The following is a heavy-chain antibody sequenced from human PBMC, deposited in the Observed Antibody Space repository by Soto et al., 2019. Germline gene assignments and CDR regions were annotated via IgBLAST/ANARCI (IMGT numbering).Heavy chain of an antibody. CDR2: ISYDGSNK. D-gene: IGHD2-2*01. V-gene: IGHV3-30*18. J-gene: IGHJ6*01. Sequence: QVQLVESGGGVVQPGRSLRLSCAASGFTFNTYGMHWVRQSPGKGLEWVAVISYDGSNKYYVDSVKGRLTISRDNSKNTLYLQMNSLRAEDTAVYYCAKGQHCSSTSCYFYYYGMDVW. CDR1: GFTFNTYG. CDR3: AKGQHCSSTSCYFYYYGMDV.